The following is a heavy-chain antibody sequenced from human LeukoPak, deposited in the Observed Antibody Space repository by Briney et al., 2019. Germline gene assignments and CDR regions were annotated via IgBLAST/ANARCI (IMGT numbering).Heavy chain of an antibody. Sequence: PGGALRLSCAASGFTFRDAWMSWGCEGLGKGLEWVGRIISKTDGGTTDYAAPVKGRFTISRDDSKNTLYLQMNSLKTEDTAVYYCTTLRLDYYGDYLDYWGQGTLVTVSS. CDR2: IISKTDGGTT. CDR1: GFTFRDAW. V-gene: IGHV3-15*01. J-gene: IGHJ4*02. D-gene: IGHD4-17*01. CDR3: TTLRLDYYGDYLDY.